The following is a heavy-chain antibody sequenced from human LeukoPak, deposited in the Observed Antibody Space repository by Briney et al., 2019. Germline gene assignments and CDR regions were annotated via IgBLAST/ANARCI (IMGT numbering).Heavy chain of an antibody. Sequence: ASVKVSCKASGYTFTSYAMHWVRQAPGQRLEWMGWINAGNGNTKYSQKIQGRVTITRDTSASTAYMELSSLRSEDTAVYYCARGLVDYDFDYWGQGTLVTVSS. CDR3: ARGLVDYDFDY. CDR1: GYTFTSYA. J-gene: IGHJ4*02. CDR2: INAGNGNT. V-gene: IGHV1-3*01. D-gene: IGHD4-17*01.